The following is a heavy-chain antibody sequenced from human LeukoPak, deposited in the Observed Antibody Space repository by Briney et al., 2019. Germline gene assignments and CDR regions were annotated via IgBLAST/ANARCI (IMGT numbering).Heavy chain of an antibody. CDR2: ISPYNGNT. J-gene: IGHJ4*02. Sequence: ASVKVSCKASGYTFTSYGISWVRQAPGQGLEWMGWISPYNGNTNYAQKLQGRVTMTTDTSTSTAYMELRSLRSDDTAMYYCARANNWNYALGYWGQGTLVTVSS. D-gene: IGHD1-7*01. CDR1: GYTFTSYG. V-gene: IGHV1-18*01. CDR3: ARANNWNYALGY.